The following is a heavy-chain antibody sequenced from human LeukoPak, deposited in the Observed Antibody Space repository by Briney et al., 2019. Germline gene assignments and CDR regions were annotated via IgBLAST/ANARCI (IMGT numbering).Heavy chain of an antibody. CDR1: GFTFSSYS. CDR3: ARVGVAGIFRVPWPPDY. Sequence: PGGSLRLSCAASGFTFSSYSMNWVRQAPGKGLEWVSYISSSSSTIYYADSVKGRFTISRDNAKNSLYLQMNSLRAEDTAVVYCARVGVAGIFRVPWPPDYGGQGPLVTVSP. J-gene: IGHJ4*02. V-gene: IGHV3-48*01. CDR2: ISSSSSTI. D-gene: IGHD6-19*01.